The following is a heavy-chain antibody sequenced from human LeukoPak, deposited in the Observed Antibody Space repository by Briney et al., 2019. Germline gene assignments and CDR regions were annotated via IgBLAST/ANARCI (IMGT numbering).Heavy chain of an antibody. D-gene: IGHD2-15*01. V-gene: IGHV3-66*01. CDR3: AAESRSIYCSDGTCYSSPYYYYYGMDV. Sequence: GGSLRLSCAASGFTVSSNYMSWVRQAPGKGLEWVSVIYSGGSTYYADSVKGRFTISRDNSKNTLYLQMSSLRSEDTAVFYCAAESRSIYCSDGTCYSSPYYYYYGMDVWGQGTTVTVSS. J-gene: IGHJ6*02. CDR1: GFTVSSNY. CDR2: IYSGGST.